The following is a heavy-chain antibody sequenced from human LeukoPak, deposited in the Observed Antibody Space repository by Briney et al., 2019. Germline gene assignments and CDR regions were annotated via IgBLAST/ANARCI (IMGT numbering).Heavy chain of an antibody. CDR3: AKWNRQPLVKRWFDT. D-gene: IGHD6-13*01. V-gene: IGHV3-9*01. CDR1: GFTFDDYA. J-gene: IGHJ5*02. Sequence: PGGSLRLSCAASGFTFDDYAMHWVRQAPGKGLEWVSGISWSSGSTAYADSVKGRFTISRDNANNSLSLLMNSLRVEDTALYYCAKWNRQPLVKRWFDTWGQGALVIASS. CDR2: ISWSSGST.